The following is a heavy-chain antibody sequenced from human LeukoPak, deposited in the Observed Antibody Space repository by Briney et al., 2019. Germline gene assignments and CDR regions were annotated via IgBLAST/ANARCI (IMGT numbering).Heavy chain of an antibody. D-gene: IGHD1-26*01. CDR1: GFTFSSYA. CDR3: AISRGYWAWAD. V-gene: IGHV3-23*01. Sequence: AGGSLRLSCAASGFTFSSYAMSWVRQAPGKGLEWVSGISGSGGSTYYADSVKGRFTISRDNAKNTLYLQMNSLRAEDTAIYYCAISRGYWAWADWGQGSLVTVSS. J-gene: IGHJ4*02. CDR2: ISGSGGST.